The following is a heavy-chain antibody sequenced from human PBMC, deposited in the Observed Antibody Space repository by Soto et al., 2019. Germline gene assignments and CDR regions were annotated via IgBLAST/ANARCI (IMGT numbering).Heavy chain of an antibody. CDR1: GGSISSGGYY. J-gene: IGHJ5*02. Sequence: QVQLQESGPGLVKPSQTLSLTCTVSGGSISSGGYYWSWIRQHPGKGLEWIGYIYYSGSTYYNPSLKSRVTISVDTSKNQFSLKLSSVTAADTAVYYCARGITIFGVVSVWFDPWGQGTLVTVSS. D-gene: IGHD3-3*01. CDR2: IYYSGST. V-gene: IGHV4-31*03. CDR3: ARGITIFGVVSVWFDP.